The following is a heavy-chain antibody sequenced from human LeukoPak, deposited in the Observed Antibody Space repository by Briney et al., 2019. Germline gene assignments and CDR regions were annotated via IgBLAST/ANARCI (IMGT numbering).Heavy chain of an antibody. CDR2: ISGSSGGT. Sequence: PGESLRLSCAASGFTFSSYAMSWVRQAPGKGLEWVSGISGSSGGTYYAESVKGRFIISRDSSQNTLYLQMHSLKVEDTAIYYCARRRLQIDYWGQGTLVTVSS. V-gene: IGHV3-23*01. D-gene: IGHD4-11*01. J-gene: IGHJ4*02. CDR1: GFTFSSYA. CDR3: ARRRLQIDY.